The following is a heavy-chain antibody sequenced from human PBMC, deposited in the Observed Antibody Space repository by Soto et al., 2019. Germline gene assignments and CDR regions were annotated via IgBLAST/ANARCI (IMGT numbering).Heavy chain of an antibody. V-gene: IGHV4-39*01. D-gene: IGHD3-3*01. CDR2: ICYSGST. CDR3: ARSIPPQDLRFLEWLLYRSGPYYYYYSYMDG. J-gene: IGHJ6*03. CDR1: GGSISRSSYY. Sequence: AETLSLTCTVSGGSISRSSYYWGWIRQPPGKGLEGIGSICYSGSTYYNPSLKSRVTISVDTSKNQFSLKLSSVTAADTAVYYCARSIPPQDLRFLEWLLYRSGPYYYYYSYMDGWGKGTTVTVSS.